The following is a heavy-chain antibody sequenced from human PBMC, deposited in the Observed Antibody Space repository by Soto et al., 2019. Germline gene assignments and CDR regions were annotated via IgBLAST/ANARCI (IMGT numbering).Heavy chain of an antibody. CDR3: AIYDYQWYYYYGMDV. CDR1: GGSISSGDYY. CDR2: IYYSGST. D-gene: IGHD4-17*01. J-gene: IGHJ6*02. V-gene: IGHV4-30-4*01. Sequence: SETLSLTCTVSGGSISSGDYYWSWIRQPPGKGLEWIGYIYYSGSTYYNPSLKSRVTISVDTSKNQSSLKLSSVTAADTAVYYCAIYDYQWYYYYGMDVWGQGTTVTVSS.